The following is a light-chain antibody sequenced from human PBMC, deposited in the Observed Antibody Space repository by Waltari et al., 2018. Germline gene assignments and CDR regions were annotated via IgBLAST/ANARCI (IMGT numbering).Light chain of an antibody. V-gene: IGLV2-14*03. CDR1: NSDVGIYNS. CDR3: CSYTARDTLV. CDR2: DVS. Sequence: QSALTQPASVSGSPGQSLTLSCSGANSDVGIYNSVPWYQQHPGLAPKLLISDVSDRPSGVSDSFSGSKSGNTAFLIISGLQAEDEGDYYCCSYTARDTLVFGGGTKVTVL. J-gene: IGLJ3*02.